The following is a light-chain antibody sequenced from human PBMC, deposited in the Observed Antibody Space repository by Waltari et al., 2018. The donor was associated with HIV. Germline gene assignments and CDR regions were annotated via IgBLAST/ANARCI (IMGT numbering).Light chain of an antibody. CDR1: SSNIGRNY. CDR2: RNN. Sequence: QSVLTQPPSASGTPGQRVTISCSGSSSNIGRNYGYWYQQLPGTAPKLLIYRNNQRPSGVPDRFSGSKSGTSASLAISGLLSEDEADYYCASWDDSLSGLVFGGGTKVTVL. V-gene: IGLV1-47*01. CDR3: ASWDDSLSGLV. J-gene: IGLJ3*02.